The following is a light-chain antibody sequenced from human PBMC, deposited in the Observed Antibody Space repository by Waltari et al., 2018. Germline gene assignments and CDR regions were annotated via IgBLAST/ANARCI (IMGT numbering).Light chain of an antibody. CDR1: QTINGW. Sequence: DIQMTQSPSTLSPPVGDRAPITCRARQTINGWLAWYQQKPGKAPELLIHDASTLESGVPPRFSGSGSGTEFTLTISSVQPEDVATYYCQQYLLFWTFGQGTRVEIK. V-gene: IGKV1-5*01. CDR2: DAS. J-gene: IGKJ1*01. CDR3: QQYLLFWT.